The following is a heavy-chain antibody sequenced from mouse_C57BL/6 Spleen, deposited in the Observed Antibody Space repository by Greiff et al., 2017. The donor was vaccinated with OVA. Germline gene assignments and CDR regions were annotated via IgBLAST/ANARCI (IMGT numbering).Heavy chain of an antibody. CDR2: ISYSGST. CDR3: ARSRYYGYDVGYFDY. V-gene: IGHV3-8*01. J-gene: IGHJ2*01. D-gene: IGHD2-2*01. CDR1: GYSITSDY. Sequence: EVKLMESGPGLAKPSQTLSLTCSVTGYSITSDYWNWIRKFPGNKLEYMGYISYSGSTYYNPSLKSRISITRDTSKNQYYLQLNSVTTEDTATYYCARSRYYGYDVGYFDYWGQGTTLTVSS.